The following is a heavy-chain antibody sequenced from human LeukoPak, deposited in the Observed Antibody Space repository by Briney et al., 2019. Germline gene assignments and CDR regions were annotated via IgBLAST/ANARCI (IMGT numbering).Heavy chain of an antibody. D-gene: IGHD5-18*01. CDR1: GFTFSSYG. CDR3: ARARGYSYLGQGAFDI. Sequence: PGGSLRLSCAASGFTFSSYGMHWVRQAPGKGLEWVAFIRYDGSNKYYADSVKGRFTISRDNSKNTLYLQMNSLRAEDTAVYYCARARGYSYLGQGAFDIWGQGTMVTVSS. V-gene: IGHV3-30*02. J-gene: IGHJ3*02. CDR2: IRYDGSNK.